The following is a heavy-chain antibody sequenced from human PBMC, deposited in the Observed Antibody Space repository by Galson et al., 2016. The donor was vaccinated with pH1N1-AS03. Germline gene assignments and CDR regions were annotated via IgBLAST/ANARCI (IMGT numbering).Heavy chain of an antibody. CDR1: GGSVSSGSYY. D-gene: IGHD3-10*01. CDR2: IYYSGGT. CDR3: ARDRGSYYGSDPWESEYYYYGVDV. J-gene: IGHJ6*02. V-gene: IGHV4-61*01. Sequence: ETLSLTCTVSGGSVSSGSYYWNWIRQPPGKGLEWIGYIYYSGGTNYNPSLKSRVTISVDTSKNQFSLKLSSVTAADTAVYYCARDRGSYYGSDPWESEYYYYGVDVWGQGTTVTVSS.